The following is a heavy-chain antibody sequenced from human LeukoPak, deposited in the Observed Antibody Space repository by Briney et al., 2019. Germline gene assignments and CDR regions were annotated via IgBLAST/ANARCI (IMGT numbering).Heavy chain of an antibody. CDR2: MNPNSGNT. D-gene: IGHD3-10*01. CDR3: ARAGFRIHPFY. V-gene: IGHV1-8*02. J-gene: IGHJ4*02. CDR1: GGTFSSYD. Sequence: ASVKVSCKASGGTFSSYDINWVRQATGQGLEWMGWMNPNSGNTGYAQKFQGRVTMTRNTSISSAYMELSSLRSEDTAVYYCARAGFRIHPFYWGQGTLVTVSS.